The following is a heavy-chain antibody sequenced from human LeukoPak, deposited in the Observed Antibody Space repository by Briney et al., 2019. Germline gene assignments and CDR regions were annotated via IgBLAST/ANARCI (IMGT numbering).Heavy chain of an antibody. CDR1: GFTFSSYW. V-gene: IGHV3-7*01. CDR3: ARERGLGSFDY. CDR2: IKQDGSEK. J-gene: IGHJ4*02. D-gene: IGHD4-17*01. Sequence: GGSLRLSCAASGFTFSSYWMSWVRQAPGKGLEWVANIKQDGSEKDYVDSVKGRFTISRDNAKNSLYLQMNSLRAEDTAVYYCARERGLGSFDYWGQGSLVTVSS.